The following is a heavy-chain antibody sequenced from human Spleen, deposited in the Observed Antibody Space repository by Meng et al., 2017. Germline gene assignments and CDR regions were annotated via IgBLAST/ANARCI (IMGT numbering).Heavy chain of an antibody. J-gene: IGHJ6*02. Sequence: SVKVSCKASGGTFSSYAISWVRQAPGQGLEWMGGIIPIFGTANYAQKFQGRVTITADKSTSTAYMELSSLRSEDTAVYYCARVRASITMVRGAETKYYYYYGMDVWGQGTTVTVSS. CDR3: ARVRASITMVRGAETKYYYYYGMDV. D-gene: IGHD3-10*01. V-gene: IGHV1-69*06. CDR2: IIPIFGTA. CDR1: GGTFSSYA.